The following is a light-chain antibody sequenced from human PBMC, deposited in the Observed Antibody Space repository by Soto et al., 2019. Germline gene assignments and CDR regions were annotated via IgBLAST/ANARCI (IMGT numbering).Light chain of an antibody. CDR1: QSVSSN. V-gene: IGKV3-20*01. Sequence: EIVMTQSPATLSVSPGERATLSCRASQSVSSNLAWYQQKPGQAPRLLIYGASSRATGIPDRFSGSGSGTDFTLTISRLELEDFAVYYCQQYGSSPLTFGGGTKVDI. CDR3: QQYGSSPLT. CDR2: GAS. J-gene: IGKJ4*01.